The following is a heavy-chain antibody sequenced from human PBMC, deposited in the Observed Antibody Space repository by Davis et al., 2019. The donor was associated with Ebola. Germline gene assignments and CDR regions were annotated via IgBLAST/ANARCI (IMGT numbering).Heavy chain of an antibody. CDR3: ARGSHVSSGYSPSDY. Sequence: MPSETLSLTCTVSGGSVSSSSYYWDWIRQPPGKGLEWMGSLYYSGSTYYSPSLKSRVTISVDTSKNQFSLKLSSVTAADTAVYYCARGSHVSSGYSPSDYWGQGTLVTVSS. V-gene: IGHV4-39*01. J-gene: IGHJ4*02. CDR2: LYYSGST. D-gene: IGHD3-22*01. CDR1: GGSVSSSSYY.